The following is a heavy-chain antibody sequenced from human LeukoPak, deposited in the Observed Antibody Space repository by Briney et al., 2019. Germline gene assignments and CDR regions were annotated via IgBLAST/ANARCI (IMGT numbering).Heavy chain of an antibody. CDR3: ARGVTSSSSSTTGDY. V-gene: IGHV3-21*01. Sequence: SGGSLRLSCAASGFTFSSYSMNWVRQAPGKGLEWVSSISSSSSYIYYADSVKGRFTIFRDNAKNSLYLQMNSLRAEDTAVYYCARGVTSSSSSTTGDYWGQGTLVTVSS. CDR2: ISSSSSYI. CDR1: GFTFSSYS. J-gene: IGHJ4*02. D-gene: IGHD6-6*01.